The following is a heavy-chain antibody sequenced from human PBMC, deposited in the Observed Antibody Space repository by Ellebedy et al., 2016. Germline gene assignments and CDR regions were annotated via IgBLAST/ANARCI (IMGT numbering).Heavy chain of an antibody. V-gene: IGHV3-9*01. CDR3: AKDIGDFDDANYLSLDF. D-gene: IGHD4/OR15-4a*01. Sequence: SLKISCAASGFSFDDYAMYWVRQRPGKGLEWVAAIDWESSVRSYAPSVRGRFIISRDNANSSLYLQMNSLTLEDTALYYCAKDIGDFDDANYLSLDFWGPGTQVTVSS. CDR2: IDWESSVR. J-gene: IGHJ4*01. CDR1: GFSFDDYA.